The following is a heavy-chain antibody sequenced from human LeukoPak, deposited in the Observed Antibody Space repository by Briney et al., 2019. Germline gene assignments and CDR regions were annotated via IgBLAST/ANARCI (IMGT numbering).Heavy chain of an antibody. D-gene: IGHD2-8*01. Sequence: GGSLRLSCEASGFTFDDYGMSWVRQPPGKGLEWVSGINRNGGSTDYADSVKGRFTISRGNAKNSHFLQMNSLRVEDTALYYCARGFRNGPFDCWGQGTLVTASS. V-gene: IGHV3-20*04. CDR2: INRNGGST. J-gene: IGHJ4*02. CDR1: GFTFDDYG. CDR3: ARGFRNGPFDC.